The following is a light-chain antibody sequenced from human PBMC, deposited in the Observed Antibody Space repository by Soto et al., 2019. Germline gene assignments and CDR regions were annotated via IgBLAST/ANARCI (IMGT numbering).Light chain of an antibody. J-gene: IGKJ1*01. CDR2: DAS. Sequence: DIQMTQSPSTLSASVGDRVTITCRASQSISSRLAWYQQKPGKAPKLLIYDASNLESGVPSRFSGSGSGTDFTLTISSLQPEDFATYYCLQDYNYPRTFGQGTKVDIK. CDR1: QSISSR. V-gene: IGKV1-5*01. CDR3: LQDYNYPRT.